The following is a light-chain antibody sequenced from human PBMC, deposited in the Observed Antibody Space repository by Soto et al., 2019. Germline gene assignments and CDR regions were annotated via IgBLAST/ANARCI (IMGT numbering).Light chain of an antibody. J-gene: IGLJ1*01. CDR1: SSDVGGFDH. V-gene: IGLV2-14*03. CDR2: DVS. CDR3: NSFTTANTNV. Sequence: QSALTQPASVSGSPGQSITISCPGASSDVGGFDHVSWYQQHPGKVPRLLIYDVSSRPSGVSDRFSGSKSGNTASLTISGLQAEDEADYYCNSFTTANTNVFGTGTKLTVL.